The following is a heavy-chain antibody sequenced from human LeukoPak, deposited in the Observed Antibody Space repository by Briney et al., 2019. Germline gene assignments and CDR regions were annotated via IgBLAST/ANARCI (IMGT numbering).Heavy chain of an antibody. Sequence: PGGSLRLSCAASGFTLDDYGMSCVRQAPEKGREWVSGISGNGGSTGYAYSVKGRFTISRDNAKDSLDLQMNSLRVGDTALYHCARDLGYCSSTSCYTWFDPWGQGTLVTVSS. J-gene: IGHJ5*02. CDR2: ISGNGGST. D-gene: IGHD2-2*02. CDR3: ARDLGYCSSTSCYTWFDP. V-gene: IGHV3-20*01. CDR1: GFTLDDYG.